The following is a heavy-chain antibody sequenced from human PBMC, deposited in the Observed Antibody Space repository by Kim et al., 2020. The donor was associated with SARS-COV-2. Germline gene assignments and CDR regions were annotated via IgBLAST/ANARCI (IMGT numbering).Heavy chain of an antibody. CDR3: ARSRFAELGTGAFDI. V-gene: IGHV3-23*01. D-gene: IGHD6-13*01. J-gene: IGHJ3*02. Sequence: GGSLRLSCAASGFTFSDYAMSWVRQSPGKGLEWLSGFSATDGSPQYAASVRGRFTISRDNSKNTIYLEINGLRVEDTAIYFCARSRFAELGTGAFDIWGQGTMVTVSP. CDR2: FSATDGSP. CDR1: GFTFSDYA.